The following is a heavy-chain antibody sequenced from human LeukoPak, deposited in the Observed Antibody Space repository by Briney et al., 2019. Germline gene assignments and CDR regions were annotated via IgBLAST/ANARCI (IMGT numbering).Heavy chain of an antibody. V-gene: IGHV4-34*01. CDR2: INHSGST. J-gene: IGHJ5*02. CDR3: ARHAVEAASRWFDP. Sequence: SETLSLTCAVYGGSFSGYYWSWIRQPPGKGLEWIGEINHSGSTNYNPSFKSRVTMSVDMSKKQFSLKLSSVTAADTAVYYCARHAVEAASRWFDPWGQGTLVTVSS. CDR1: GGSFSGYY. D-gene: IGHD1-1*01.